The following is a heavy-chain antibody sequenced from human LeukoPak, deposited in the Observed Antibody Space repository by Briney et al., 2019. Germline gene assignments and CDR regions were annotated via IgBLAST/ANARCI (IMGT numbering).Heavy chain of an antibody. CDR1: GGSISSSSYY. CDR3: ARGGMIVFGWFDP. J-gene: IGHJ5*02. CDR2: IYYSGST. Sequence: TSETLSLTCTVSGGSISSSSYYWGWIRQPPGKGLEWIGSIYYSGSTYYNPSLKSRVTISVDTSKNQFSLKLSSVTAADPAVYCCARGGMIVFGWFDPWGQGTLVTVSS. V-gene: IGHV4-39*07. D-gene: IGHD3-22*01.